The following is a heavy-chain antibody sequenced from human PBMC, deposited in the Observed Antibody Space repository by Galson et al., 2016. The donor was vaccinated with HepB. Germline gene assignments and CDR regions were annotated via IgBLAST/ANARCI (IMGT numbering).Heavy chain of an antibody. CDR3: AISGSYRCSDS. Sequence: SETLSLTCAVSGASISSSNWWSWVRQSPGKGLEWIGNIYHSGSTNSNPSFKSRLSLSVDKSKNQFSLNLTSVTAADTAVYYCAISGSYRCSDSWGQGTLVTVSS. J-gene: IGHJ4*02. CDR1: GASISSSNW. CDR2: IYHSGST. D-gene: IGHD1-26*01. V-gene: IGHV4-4*02.